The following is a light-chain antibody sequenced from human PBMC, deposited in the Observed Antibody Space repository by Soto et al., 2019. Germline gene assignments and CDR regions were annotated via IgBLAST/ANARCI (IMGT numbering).Light chain of an antibody. Sequence: QSALTQPPSASGSPGQSVTISCTGTSSDVGGYNYVSWYQQHPGQAPKLMIYEVSKRPSGVPDRFSGSKSGSTASLTVSGLQAEDEADYYCSSYAGSNNYVFGTGTKVTVL. CDR2: EVS. J-gene: IGLJ1*01. V-gene: IGLV2-8*01. CDR3: SSYAGSNNYV. CDR1: SSDVGGYNY.